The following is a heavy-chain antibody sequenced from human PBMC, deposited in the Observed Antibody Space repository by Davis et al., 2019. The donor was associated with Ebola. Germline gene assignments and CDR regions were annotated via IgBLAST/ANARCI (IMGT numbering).Heavy chain of an antibody. CDR1: GGTFSSYT. J-gene: IGHJ4*02. CDR3: ARGPYSSSSYYDF. D-gene: IGHD6-6*01. Sequence: AASVKVSCKASGGTFSSYTISWVRQAPGQGLEWMGGIIPIFGTTNYAQNFQGRVTITADESTSTTYMELNSLRSEDTALYYCARGPYSSSSYYDFWGQGTLLTVSS. CDR2: IIPIFGTT. V-gene: IGHV1-69*13.